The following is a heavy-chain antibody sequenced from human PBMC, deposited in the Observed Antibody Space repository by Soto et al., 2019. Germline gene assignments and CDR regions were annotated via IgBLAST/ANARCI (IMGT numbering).Heavy chain of an antibody. CDR2: IYYSGST. CDR1: VGSLSSYY. Sequence: TSGTLSLTCPVSVGSLSSYYWSLGRQPPGKGLEWIGYIYYSGSTNYNPSLKSRVTISVDTSKNQFSLKLSSVTAADTAVYYCATSGYYYYWFDPWGQGTLVTVSS. V-gene: IGHV4-59*01. D-gene: IGHD3-22*01. J-gene: IGHJ5*02. CDR3: ATSGYYYYWFDP.